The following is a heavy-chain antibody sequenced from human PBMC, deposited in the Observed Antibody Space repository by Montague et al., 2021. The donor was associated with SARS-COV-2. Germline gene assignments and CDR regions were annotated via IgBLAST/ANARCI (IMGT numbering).Heavy chain of an antibody. CDR3: ARAEMYYDFWSGYPWTFYYFDY. CDR2: ISSSGSTI. CDR1: GFTFSSYE. D-gene: IGHD3-3*01. J-gene: IGHJ4*02. Sequence: SLRLFCAASGFTFSSYEMNWVRQAPGRGLEWVSYISSSGSTIYYADSVKGRFTISRDNAKNSLYLQMNSLRAEDTAVYYCARAEMYYDFWSGYPWTFYYFDYWGQGTLVTVSS. V-gene: IGHV3-48*03.